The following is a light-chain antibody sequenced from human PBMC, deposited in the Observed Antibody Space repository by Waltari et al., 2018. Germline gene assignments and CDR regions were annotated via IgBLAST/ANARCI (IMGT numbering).Light chain of an antibody. CDR3: AAWDASLGAWL. J-gene: IGLJ3*02. CDR1: SSNTQNNN. V-gene: IGLV1-47*01. CDR2: MND. Sequence: QSVLTQPPSASGAPGQGVTISCSGSSSNTQNNNLTWHQQVPGTAPKNLIYMNDERPSGVPDRFSGSKSGTSASLAISGLRSEDEAHYYCAAWDASLGAWLFGGGTKLTVL.